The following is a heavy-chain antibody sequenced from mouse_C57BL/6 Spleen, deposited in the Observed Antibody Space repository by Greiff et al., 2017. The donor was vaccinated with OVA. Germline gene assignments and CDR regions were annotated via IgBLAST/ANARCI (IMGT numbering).Heavy chain of an antibody. Sequence: QVQLQQPGAELVKPGASVKLSCKASGYTFTSYWMPWVKQRPGQGLEWIGEIDPSDSYTNYNQKFKGKATLTVDTSSSTAYMQLSSLTSEDSAVYYCARGLGRGDYWGQGTTLTVSS. CDR2: IDPSDSYT. J-gene: IGHJ2*01. V-gene: IGHV1-50*01. CDR3: ARGLGRGDY. D-gene: IGHD4-1*01. CDR1: GYTFTSYW.